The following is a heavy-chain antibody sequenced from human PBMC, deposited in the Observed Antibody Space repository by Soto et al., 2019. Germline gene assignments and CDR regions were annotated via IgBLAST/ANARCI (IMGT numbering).Heavy chain of an antibody. V-gene: IGHV1-46*01. Sequence: QVQLVQSGAEVKKPGASVKVSCKASGYTFTSYYMHWVRQAPGQGLEWMGIINPSGGSTSYAQKSXXRITMTRDTSXXTXYXXLSSLRSEDTAVYYCARDYYDSSGYFQSFAEYFQHWGQGTLVTVSS. CDR2: INPSGGST. CDR3: ARDYYDSSGYFQSFAEYFQH. J-gene: IGHJ1*01. CDR1: GYTFTSYY. D-gene: IGHD3-22*01.